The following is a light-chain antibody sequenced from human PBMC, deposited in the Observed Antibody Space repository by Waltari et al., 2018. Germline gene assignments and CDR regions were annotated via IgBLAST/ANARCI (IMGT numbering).Light chain of an antibody. CDR1: SSDDGGYNY. Sequence: QSALTQPASVSGSPGQSIPISCTGTSSDDGGYNYVSWYQQHPGKAPKLMIYDVSNRPSGVSNRFSGSKSGNTASLTISGLQAEDEADYYCSSYTSSSTLGVFGGGTKLTVL. J-gene: IGLJ3*02. CDR3: SSYTSSSTLGV. V-gene: IGLV2-14*03. CDR2: DVS.